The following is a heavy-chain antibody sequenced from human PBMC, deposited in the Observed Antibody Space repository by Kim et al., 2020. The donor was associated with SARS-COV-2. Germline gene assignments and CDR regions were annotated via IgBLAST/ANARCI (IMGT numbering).Heavy chain of an antibody. V-gene: IGHV3-23*03. D-gene: IGHD3-9*01. CDR3: AKDQYDILTGYRYFDY. J-gene: IGHJ4*02. Sequence: VKGRFTIPRDNPKNTLYLQMNSLRAEDTAVYYCAKDQYDILTGYRYFDYWGQGTLVTVSS.